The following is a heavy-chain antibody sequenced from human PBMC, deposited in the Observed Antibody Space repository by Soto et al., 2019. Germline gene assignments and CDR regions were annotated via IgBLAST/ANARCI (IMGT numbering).Heavy chain of an antibody. CDR3: AGSSTPGYYYGMDV. J-gene: IGHJ6*02. Sequence: SVKVSCKASGYTFTSHDINWVRQAAGHGLEWMGWMNPNTGNTGYAQKFQGRVTMTRNTSITTAYMELSRLRSDDTAVYYCAGSSTPGYYYGMDVWGQGTTVTVSS. CDR2: MNPNTGNT. D-gene: IGHD3-10*01. V-gene: IGHV1-8*01. CDR1: GYTFTSHD.